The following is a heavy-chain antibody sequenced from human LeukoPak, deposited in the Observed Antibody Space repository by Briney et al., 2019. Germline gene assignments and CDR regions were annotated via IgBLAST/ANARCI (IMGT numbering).Heavy chain of an antibody. V-gene: IGHV4-4*07. J-gene: IGHJ4*02. D-gene: IGHD2-15*01. Sequence: TSETLSLTCTVSGGSISSYYWSWIRQPAGKGLEWIGRIYTSGSTGYNPSLKSRVTMSVDTSKNQFSLKLSSVTAADTAVYYCARVDLRAAYFDYWGQGTLVTVSS. CDR3: ARVDLRAAYFDY. CDR2: IYTSGST. CDR1: GGSISSYY.